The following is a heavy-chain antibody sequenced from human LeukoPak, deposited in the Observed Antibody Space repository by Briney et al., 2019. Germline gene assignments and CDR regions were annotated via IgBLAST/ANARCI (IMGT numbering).Heavy chain of an antibody. V-gene: IGHV1-2*02. CDR3: ARASPTVVTFDY. CDR1: GYTFTGYY. J-gene: IGHJ4*02. D-gene: IGHD4-23*01. CDR2: INPNSGGT. Sequence: ASVTVSCTASGYTFTGYYMHWVRQAPGQGLEWMGWINPNSGGTNYAQKFQGRVTMARDTSNSTAYMELSRLRSDDTAVYFCARASPTVVTFDYWGQGTLVTVS.